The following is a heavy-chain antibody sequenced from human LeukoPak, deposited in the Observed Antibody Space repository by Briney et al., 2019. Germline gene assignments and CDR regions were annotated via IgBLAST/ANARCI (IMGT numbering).Heavy chain of an antibody. CDR2: ISDSGGRT. CDR1: GITLSNYG. Sequence: GSLRLSCAVSGITLSNYGMSWVRQAPGKGLEWVAGISDSGGRTNYADSVKGRFTISRDNPKNTLYLQMNSLRAEGTAVYFCAKRGVVIRVILVGFHKEAYYFDSWGQGALVTVSS. D-gene: IGHD3-22*01. V-gene: IGHV3-23*01. CDR3: AKRGVVIRVILVGFHKEAYYFDS. J-gene: IGHJ4*02.